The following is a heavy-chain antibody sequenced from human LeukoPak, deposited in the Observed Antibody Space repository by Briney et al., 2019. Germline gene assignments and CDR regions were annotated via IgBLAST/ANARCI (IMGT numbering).Heavy chain of an antibody. Sequence: SETLSLTCTVTSGSISLYYWTWVRQPAGKGLEWDGRVYTGGSTNYNPSLKSRVTISVDTSKNQFSLKLTSLTAADTAVYYCASDYYDGDGYYHDYWGQGTLVTVSS. CDR2: VYTGGST. J-gene: IGHJ4*02. D-gene: IGHD3-22*01. V-gene: IGHV4-4*07. CDR1: SGSISLYY. CDR3: ASDYYDGDGYYHDY.